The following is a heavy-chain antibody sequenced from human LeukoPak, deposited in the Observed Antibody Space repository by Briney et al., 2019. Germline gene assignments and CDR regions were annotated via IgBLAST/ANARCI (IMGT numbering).Heavy chain of an antibody. CDR2: ISSTDAGT. J-gene: IGHJ4*02. CDR1: GFSLSSYA. D-gene: IGHD3-10*01. Sequence: GGSLRLSCAASGFSLSSYAMSWVRQAPGKGLEWVSAISSTDAGTYHADSVKGRFTISRDNAKNSLYLQMNSLRAEDTAVYYCARAVRRITMVRGVTRSQFQYYFDYWGQGTLVTVSS. V-gene: IGHV3-23*01. CDR3: ARAVRRITMVRGVTRSQFQYYFDY.